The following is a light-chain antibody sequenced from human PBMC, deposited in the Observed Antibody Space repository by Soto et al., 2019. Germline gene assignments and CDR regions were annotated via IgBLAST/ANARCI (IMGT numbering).Light chain of an antibody. V-gene: IGKV3D-15*01. CDR2: SAS. J-gene: IGKJ1*01. Sequence: TMLKHSPGTLAVSPREGASLSRRASERISNNLAWYQQKPGQAPRLLIYSASTRATGIPARFIGSGSATEFTLTISSLQSEDFAVYYCQQYSNWLTWTFGQGTKVDIK. CDR1: ERISNN. CDR3: QQYSNWLTWT.